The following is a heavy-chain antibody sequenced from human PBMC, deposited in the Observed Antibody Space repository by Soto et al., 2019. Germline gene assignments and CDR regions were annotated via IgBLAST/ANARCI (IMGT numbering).Heavy chain of an antibody. Sequence: SETLSLTCTVSGGSISSSNYYWGWIRQPPGKGLEWIGNVYYNGFTYYNPSLKSRVTISVDTSKNHFSLKLTSVTAADTAFYYCARQDDFWSGSNWFDPWGQGTLVTVSS. CDR2: VYYNGFT. D-gene: IGHD3-3*01. J-gene: IGHJ5*02. CDR1: GGSISSSNYY. CDR3: ARQDDFWSGSNWFDP. V-gene: IGHV4-39*01.